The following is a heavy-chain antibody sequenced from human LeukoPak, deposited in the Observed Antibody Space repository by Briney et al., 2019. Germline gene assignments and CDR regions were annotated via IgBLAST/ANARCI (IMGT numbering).Heavy chain of an antibody. J-gene: IGHJ4*02. CDR2: IKHDESEK. Sequence: GGSLRLSCAASGFSFNSDWMDWVRQAPGKGLEWVANIKHDESEKNFLDSVKGRFIVSRDNSKNTVYLQMNSLRAEDTAVYYCARLPWSDFPYWGQGTLVTVSS. CDR1: GFSFNSDW. CDR3: ARLPWSDFPY. D-gene: IGHD3-3*01. V-gene: IGHV3-7*03.